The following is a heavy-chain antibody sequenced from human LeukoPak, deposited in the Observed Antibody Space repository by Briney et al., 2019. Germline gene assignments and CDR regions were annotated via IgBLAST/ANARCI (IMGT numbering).Heavy chain of an antibody. CDR2: INPSGGDT. CDR3: ARGVLLQGRGAFDI. J-gene: IGHJ3*02. D-gene: IGHD2-21*02. CDR1: GYILSSYN. V-gene: IGHV1-46*01. Sequence: ASVKVSCKASGYILSSYNMHWVRQAPGQGLEWLGIINPSGGDTKYAQKFQGRVTLTRDASITTAYMELSSLTYDDTAIYYCARGVLLQGRGAFDIWGQGAMVTVSS.